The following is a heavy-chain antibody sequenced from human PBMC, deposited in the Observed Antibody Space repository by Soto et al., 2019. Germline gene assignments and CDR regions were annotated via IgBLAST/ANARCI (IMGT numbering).Heavy chain of an antibody. V-gene: IGHV4-4*02. CDR1: SVSISSSNW. CDR3: VCQMGSYMAV. Sequence: SETLSLTFAVSSVSISSSNWWSWVRQPPGKGLEWIGEIHHSGSSNYIPSLKSRVTISVDKSKNQFSLNLSSVTAADTAVYYCVCQMGSYMAVWGKGTTVTVSS. CDR2: IHHSGSS. D-gene: IGHD1-26*01. J-gene: IGHJ6*03.